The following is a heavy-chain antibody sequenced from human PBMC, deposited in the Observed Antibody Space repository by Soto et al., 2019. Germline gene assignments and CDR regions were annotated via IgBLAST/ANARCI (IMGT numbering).Heavy chain of an antibody. CDR1: GFTFSSYS. CDR3: ARELERRGGWFDP. V-gene: IGHV3-21*01. J-gene: IGHJ5*02. Sequence: EVQLVESGGGLVKPGGSLRLSCAASGFTFSSYSMNWVRQAPGKGLEWVSSISSSSSYVYYADSVKGRFTISRDNAKTSLDLQMNSRRAEDTAVYYCARELERRGGWFDPWGQGTLVTVSS. CDR2: ISSSSSYV. D-gene: IGHD1-1*01.